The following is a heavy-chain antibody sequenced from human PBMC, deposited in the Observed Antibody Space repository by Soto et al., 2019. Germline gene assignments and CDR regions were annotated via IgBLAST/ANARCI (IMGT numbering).Heavy chain of an antibody. V-gene: IGHV4-59*01. CDR3: ARSPLYSSGYFPFRFDY. CDR1: GGSISSYY. CDR2: IYYSGST. D-gene: IGHD6-19*01. Sequence: SETLSLTCTVSGGSISSYYWSWIRQPPGKGLEWIGYIYYSGSTNYNPSLKSRVTISVDTSKNQFSLKLSSVTAADTAVYYCARSPLYSSGYFPFRFDYWGQGTLVTVSS. J-gene: IGHJ4*02.